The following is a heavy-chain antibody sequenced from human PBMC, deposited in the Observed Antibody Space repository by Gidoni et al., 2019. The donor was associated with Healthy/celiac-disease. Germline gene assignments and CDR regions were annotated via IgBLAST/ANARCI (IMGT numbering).Heavy chain of an antibody. Sequence: EVQLVDSGGGLVQPGGSLRLSCAASGFTVSSNYMSWVRQAPGKGLEWVSVIYSGGSTYYADSVKGRFTISRDNSKNTLYLQMNSLRAEDTAVYYCASEAGYYDSSGYYYVGGVVDAFDIWGQGTMVTVSS. CDR2: IYSGGST. CDR3: ASEAGYYDSSGYYYVGGVVDAFDI. D-gene: IGHD3-22*01. J-gene: IGHJ3*02. CDR1: GFTVSSNY. V-gene: IGHV3-66*01.